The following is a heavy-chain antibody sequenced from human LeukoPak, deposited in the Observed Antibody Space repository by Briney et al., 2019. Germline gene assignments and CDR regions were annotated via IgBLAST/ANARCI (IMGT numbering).Heavy chain of an antibody. D-gene: IGHD6-13*01. CDR2: ISPDNGNT. Sequence: GASVNVSCKASGYTFGTSGISWVRQAPGQRLEWMGWISPDNGNTHYAQKVQGRVTMTTDTSTSTAYMELRSLTSDDTAIYYCTRVRDSNNWWSAFDIWGQGTMVTVSS. V-gene: IGHV1-18*01. J-gene: IGHJ3*02. CDR3: TRVRDSNNWWSAFDI. CDR1: GYTFGTSG.